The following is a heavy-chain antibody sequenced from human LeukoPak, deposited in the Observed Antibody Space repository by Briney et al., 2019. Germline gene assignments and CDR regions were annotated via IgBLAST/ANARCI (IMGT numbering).Heavy chain of an antibody. CDR3: ARNADGTTWFDP. CDR2: IFPPNSDT. CDR1: GYTFTNYW. V-gene: IGHV5-51*01. Sequence: GESLKISCTGSGYTFTNYWIAWARQTPGKGLGWMGIIFPPNSDTRYSPSLQGQVTISADRSISTVYLELRGLRASDTGMYYCARNADGTTWFDPWGQGTQVIVSS. D-gene: IGHD6-13*01. J-gene: IGHJ5*02.